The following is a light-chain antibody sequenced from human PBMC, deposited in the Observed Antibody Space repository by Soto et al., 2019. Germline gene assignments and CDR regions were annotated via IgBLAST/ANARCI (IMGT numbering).Light chain of an antibody. Sequence: EIVLTQSPGTLSLSPGERATLSCRASQSVSSSYLAWYQQKPGQAPRLLIYGVSSRATGIPDRFSGSGSGTDFTLTISRLEPEDFAVYYCQQYGSSPVTFGQGTKLEIK. CDR3: QQYGSSPVT. CDR1: QSVSSSY. J-gene: IGKJ2*01. CDR2: GVS. V-gene: IGKV3-20*01.